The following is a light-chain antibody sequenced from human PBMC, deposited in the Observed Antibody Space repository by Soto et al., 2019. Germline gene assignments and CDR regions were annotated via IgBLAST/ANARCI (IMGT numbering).Light chain of an antibody. Sequence: DIQMTQSPSSLSASVGDTVTITCRASQGISTLLAWYQQKPGKAPKSLIYVASSLQSGIPSRFTGSGSGIDFTLTISSLQPEDFATYYCVQYDVLPPTFGQGTRLEIK. CDR1: QGISTL. J-gene: IGKJ5*01. CDR3: VQYDVLPPT. V-gene: IGKV1D-16*01. CDR2: VAS.